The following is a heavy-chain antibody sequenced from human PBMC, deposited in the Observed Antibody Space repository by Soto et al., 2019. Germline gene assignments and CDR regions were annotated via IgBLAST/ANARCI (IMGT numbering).Heavy chain of an antibody. J-gene: IGHJ4*02. CDR2: IKNKVNNYAT. CDR3: LLITPLANGVYCSDGGCSDN. Sequence: GGSLRLSCAASGFTFSGSTIHWVRQASGKGLEWVGRIKNKVNNYATLYVASVKGRFTISRDDSQDTAYLQMNSLKTEDTAVYYCLLITPLANGVYCSDGGCSDNCGQGTL. V-gene: IGHV3-73*01. D-gene: IGHD2-15*01. CDR1: GFTFSGST.